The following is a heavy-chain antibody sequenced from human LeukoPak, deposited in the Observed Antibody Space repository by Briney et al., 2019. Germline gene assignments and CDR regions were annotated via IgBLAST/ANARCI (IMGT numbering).Heavy chain of an antibody. J-gene: IGHJ3*02. D-gene: IGHD4-23*01. CDR3: ARVSTTVVKPALGAFDI. CDR1: GGSISGYH. V-gene: IGHV4-30-4*08. CDR2: IYYSGST. Sequence: SETLSLTCNVSGGSISGYHWSWIRQPPGKGLEWIGYIYYSGSTYYNLSLKSRVTISVDTSKNQFSLKLSSVTAADTAVYYCARVSTTVVKPALGAFDIWGQGTMVTVSS.